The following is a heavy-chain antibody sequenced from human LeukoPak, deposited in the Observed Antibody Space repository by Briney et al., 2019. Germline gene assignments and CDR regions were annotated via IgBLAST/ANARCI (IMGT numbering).Heavy chain of an antibody. CDR3: ARAHSSSWYSFVRY. Sequence: GASVKVSCKASGGTFSSYAISWVRQAPGQGLEWMGEIIPIFGTANYAQKFQGRVTITADESTSTAYMELSSLRSEDTAVCYCARAHSSSWYSFVRYWGQGTLVTVSS. D-gene: IGHD6-13*01. J-gene: IGHJ4*02. CDR2: IIPIFGTA. CDR1: GGTFSSYA. V-gene: IGHV1-69*13.